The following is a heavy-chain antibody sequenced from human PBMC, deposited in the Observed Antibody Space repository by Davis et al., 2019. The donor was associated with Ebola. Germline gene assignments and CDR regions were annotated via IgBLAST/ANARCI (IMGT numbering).Heavy chain of an antibody. J-gene: IGHJ5*02. V-gene: IGHV3-48*02. CDR3: ARGRNWFDP. CDR1: GFSFSSYW. Sequence: GGSLRLSCVVSGFSFSSYWMHWVRQAPGKGLEWVSYISSSSSTIYYADSVKGRFTISRDNAKNSLYLQMNSLRDEDTAVYYCARGRNWFDPWGQGTLVTVSS. CDR2: ISSSSSTI.